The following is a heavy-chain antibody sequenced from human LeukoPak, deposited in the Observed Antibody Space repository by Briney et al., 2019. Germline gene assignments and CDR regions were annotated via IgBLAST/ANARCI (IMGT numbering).Heavy chain of an antibody. CDR1: GFTFSSYA. Sequence: PGGSLRLSCAASGFTFSSYAMSWVRQAPGKGLEWVSAISGSGTGTYYADSVKGRFTISRDNAKNTVYLQMNSLGAEDAAVYYCAKDRPASHGSGSFGDYWGQGTLVAVST. J-gene: IGHJ4*02. V-gene: IGHV3-23*01. D-gene: IGHD3-10*01. CDR2: ISGSGTGT. CDR3: AKDRPASHGSGSFGDY.